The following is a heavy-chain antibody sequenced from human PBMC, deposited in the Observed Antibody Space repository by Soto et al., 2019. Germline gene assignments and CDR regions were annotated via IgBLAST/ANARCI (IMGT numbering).Heavy chain of an antibody. V-gene: IGHV3-30*18. CDR1: GFTFSSYG. J-gene: IGHJ5*02. CDR2: ISYDGSNK. Sequence: GSLRLSCAASGFTFSSYGMHWVRQAPGKGLEWVAVISYDGSNKYYADSVKGRFTISRDNSKNTLYLQMNSLRAEDTAVYYCAKDKYGDPNWFDPWGQGTLVTVS. D-gene: IGHD4-17*01. CDR3: AKDKYGDPNWFDP.